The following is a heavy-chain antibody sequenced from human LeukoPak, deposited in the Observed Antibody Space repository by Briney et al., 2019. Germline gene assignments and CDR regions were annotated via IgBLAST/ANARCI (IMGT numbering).Heavy chain of an antibody. CDR1: GFTFSSYS. CDR2: ISSSSSTI. CDR3: ARRYSGYDYEDF. V-gene: IGHV3-48*02. Sequence: GGSLRLSCAASGFTFSSYSMNWVRQAPGKGLEWVSYISSSSSTIFYVDSVKGRFTISRDNAKNSLYLQMSSLRDEDTAVYYCARRYSGYDYEDFWGQGTLVTVSS. D-gene: IGHD5-12*01. J-gene: IGHJ4*02.